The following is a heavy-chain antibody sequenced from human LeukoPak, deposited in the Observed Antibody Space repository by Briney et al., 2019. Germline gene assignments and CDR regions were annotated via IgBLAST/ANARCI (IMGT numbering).Heavy chain of an antibody. V-gene: IGHV3-23*01. J-gene: IGHJ4*02. D-gene: IGHD4-11*01. Sequence: GGSLRLSCAASGFAFSSYAMNWVRRAPGKGLEWISVISGSGGETYYAGSVKGRFTISRDNSKNTVYVELNSLGGDDTAVYYCAKGPNESSNYLFDYWGQGTLVTVSS. CDR1: GFAFSSYA. CDR2: ISGSGGET. CDR3: AKGPNESSNYLFDY.